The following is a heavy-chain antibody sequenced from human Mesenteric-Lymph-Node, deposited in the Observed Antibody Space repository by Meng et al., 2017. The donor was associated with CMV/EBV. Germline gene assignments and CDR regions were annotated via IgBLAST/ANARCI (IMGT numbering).Heavy chain of an antibody. CDR2: MNPNSGNT. D-gene: IGHD6-13*01. V-gene: IGHV1-8*02. CDR3: ASFGWQQLSKSYYYYGMDV. Sequence: ASVKVSCKASGYTFTGYYMHWVRQATGQGLEWMGWMNPNSGNTGYAQKFQGRVTMTRNTSISTAYMELSSLRSEDTAVYYCASFGWQQLSKSYYYYGMDVWGQGTTVTVSS. J-gene: IGHJ6*02. CDR1: GYTFTGYY.